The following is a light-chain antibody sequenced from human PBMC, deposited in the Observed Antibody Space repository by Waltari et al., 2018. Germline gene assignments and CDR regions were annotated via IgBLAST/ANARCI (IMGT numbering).Light chain of an antibody. CDR2: EAS. V-gene: IGLV3-10*01. Sequence: SHELTQPPSVSVSPGQTARITCSGDALSRKYAYWYQQKSGQAPVVVIYEASKRPSWIPERFSGSGSGTMATLTISGAQVDDEADYYCYSSDNSGFYKLFGGGTKLTVL. J-gene: IGLJ2*01. CDR3: YSSDNSGFYKL. CDR1: ALSRKY.